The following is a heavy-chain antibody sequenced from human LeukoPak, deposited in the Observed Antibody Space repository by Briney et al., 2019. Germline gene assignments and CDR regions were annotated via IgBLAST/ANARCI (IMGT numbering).Heavy chain of an antibody. J-gene: IGHJ4*02. V-gene: IGHV3-48*04. CDR2: ISSSSSTI. D-gene: IGHD5-18*01. CDR3: AKDSYNYGYLPAGRDFDY. Sequence: PGGSLRLSCAASGFTFSSYSMNWVRQAPGKGLEGVSYISSSSSTIYYADSVKGRFTISRDNAKNSLYLQMNSLRAEDTAVYYCAKDSYNYGYLPAGRDFDYWGQGTLVTVSS. CDR1: GFTFSSYS.